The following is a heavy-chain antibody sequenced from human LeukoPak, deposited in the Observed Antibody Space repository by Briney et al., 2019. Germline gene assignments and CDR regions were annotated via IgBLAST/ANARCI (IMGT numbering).Heavy chain of an antibody. V-gene: IGHV3-13*01. CDR1: GFTFSSYD. Sequence: GGSLRLSCAASGFTFSSYDMHWVRQPTGKGLEWVSAIGTAGDTYYSHSVKGRFTISRDNSKNTLYLQMNSLRAEDTAVYYCAREASDDFWSGYWKYYYYMDVWGKGTTVTVSS. J-gene: IGHJ6*03. CDR3: AREASDDFWSGYWKYYYYMDV. CDR2: IGTAGDT. D-gene: IGHD3-3*01.